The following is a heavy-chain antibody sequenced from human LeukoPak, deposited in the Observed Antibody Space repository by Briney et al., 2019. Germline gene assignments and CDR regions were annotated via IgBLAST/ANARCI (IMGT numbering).Heavy chain of an antibody. Sequence: SETLSLTCTVSGGSISSYYWSWIRQPPGKGLEWIGYINHSGTTNYNPSLKSRVTISVDTSKNQFSLKLSSVTAADTAVYYCARGDHASEYWGQGTLVTVLS. CDR2: INHSGTT. J-gene: IGHJ4*02. D-gene: IGHD3-16*01. CDR1: GGSISSYY. CDR3: ARGDHASEY. V-gene: IGHV4-59*01.